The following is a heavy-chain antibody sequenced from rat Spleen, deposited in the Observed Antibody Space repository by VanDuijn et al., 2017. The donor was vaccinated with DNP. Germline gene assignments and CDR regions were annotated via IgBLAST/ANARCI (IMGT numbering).Heavy chain of an antibody. V-gene: IGHV5-7*01. CDR3: ARRGDGYKFFDY. CDR1: GFTFSGYN. Sequence: EVQLVESGGGLVQPGRSLKLSCAASGFTFSGYNMAWVRQAPKKGLEWVATISYDGSSTYYRDSVRGRFTISSDYARSTLYLQMDSLRSEDTATYYCARRGDGYKFFDYWGQGVMVTVSS. J-gene: IGHJ2*01. CDR2: ISYDGSST. D-gene: IGHD4-1*01.